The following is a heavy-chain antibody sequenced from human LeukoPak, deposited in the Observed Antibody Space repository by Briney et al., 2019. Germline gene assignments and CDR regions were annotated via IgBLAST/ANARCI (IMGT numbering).Heavy chain of an antibody. CDR2: INAGNGNT. CDR1: GYTFTSYA. D-gene: IGHD6-19*01. Sequence: ASVKVSCKASGYTFTSYAMHWVRQAPGQRLEWMGWINAGNGNTKYSQKFQGRVTITRDTSASTAYMELSSLRSEDAAVYYCASGKMAVAGPFDYWGQGTLVTVSS. J-gene: IGHJ4*02. CDR3: ASGKMAVAGPFDY. V-gene: IGHV1-3*01.